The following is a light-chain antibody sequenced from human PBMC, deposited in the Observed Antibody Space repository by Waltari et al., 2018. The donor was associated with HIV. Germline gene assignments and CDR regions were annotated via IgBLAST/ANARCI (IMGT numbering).Light chain of an antibody. CDR2: ARN. Sequence: QSVLTQPPSVSAAPGQRVTISCSGTSSNIGTNGVSWYQQVPGTAPKLLIYARNNGFPGISDRFSGSQSGTSATLGISGLHTGDEADYYCGTWDDKLSAGVFGGGTKLTVL. CDR3: GTWDDKLSAGV. CDR1: SSNIGTNG. V-gene: IGLV1-51*01. J-gene: IGLJ2*01.